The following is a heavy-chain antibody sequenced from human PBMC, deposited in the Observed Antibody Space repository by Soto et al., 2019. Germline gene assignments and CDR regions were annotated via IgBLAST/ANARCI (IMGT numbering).Heavy chain of an antibody. Sequence: ELQLVESGGGLVQPGGSLKLSCAASGFTFSSYDMDWVRQAQGKGREWLSRISGSSNTMYYADSVKGRFTISRDNAKNALYLQMNRLRDEDTAVYYCATINYEFIGYYAMGLWGQGTTVTVSS. CDR1: GFTFSSYD. J-gene: IGHJ6*02. CDR2: ISGSSNTM. D-gene: IGHD3-3*01. V-gene: IGHV3-48*02. CDR3: ATINYEFIGYYAMGL.